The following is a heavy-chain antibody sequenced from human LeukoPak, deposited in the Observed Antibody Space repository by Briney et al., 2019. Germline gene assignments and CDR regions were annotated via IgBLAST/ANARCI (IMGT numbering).Heavy chain of an antibody. J-gene: IGHJ4*02. Sequence: SETLSLTCTVSGGSISSYYWSWIRQPPGKGLEWIGYIYYSGSTNYNPSLKSRVTISVDTSKNQFSLKLSSVTAADTAVYYCARGRRIVGAINYFDYWGQGTLVTVSS. V-gene: IGHV4-59*01. D-gene: IGHD1-26*01. CDR3: ARGRRIVGAINYFDY. CDR2: IYYSGST. CDR1: GGSISSYY.